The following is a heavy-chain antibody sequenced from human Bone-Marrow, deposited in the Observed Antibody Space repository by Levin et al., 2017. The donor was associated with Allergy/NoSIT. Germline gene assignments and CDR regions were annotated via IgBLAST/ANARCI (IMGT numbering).Heavy chain of an antibody. V-gene: IGHV4-61*02. D-gene: IGHD5-18*01. CDR3: ARERPPRTRYSYAFDI. Sequence: SETLSLTCTVSSGSVNSGSFYWGWIRQPAGKGLEWIGRIYPSGSSDYNPSLESRVTISVDSSKNRFSLKLSSVTAADTAVYYCARERPPRTRYSYAFDIWGQGTMVTVSS. CDR2: IYPSGSS. CDR1: SGSVNSGSFY. J-gene: IGHJ3*02.